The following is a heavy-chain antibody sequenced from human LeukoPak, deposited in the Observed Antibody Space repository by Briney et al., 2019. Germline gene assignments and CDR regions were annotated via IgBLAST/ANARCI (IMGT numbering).Heavy chain of an antibody. Sequence: ASVKVSCKASGGTFSSYAISWVRQAPGQGLEWMGWISAYNGNTNYAQKLQGRVTMTTDTSTSTAYMELRSLRSDDTAVYYCARLSGSYLPFDYWGQGTLVTVSS. V-gene: IGHV1-18*01. J-gene: IGHJ4*02. CDR2: ISAYNGNT. D-gene: IGHD1-26*01. CDR1: GGTFSSYA. CDR3: ARLSGSYLPFDY.